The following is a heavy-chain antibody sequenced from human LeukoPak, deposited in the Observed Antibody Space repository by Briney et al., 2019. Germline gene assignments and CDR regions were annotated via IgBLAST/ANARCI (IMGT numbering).Heavy chain of an antibody. CDR3: ASRGGSNGYYYIGY. D-gene: IGHD3-22*01. CDR2: IYYSGST. V-gene: IGHV4-30-4*01. Sequence: SETLSLTCTVSGGSISSGDYYWSWIRQPPGKGLEWIGYIYYSGSTYYNPSLKSRVTISVDTSKNQFSLKLSSVTAADTAVYYCASRGGSNGYYYIGYWGQGTLVTVSS. J-gene: IGHJ4*02. CDR1: GGSISSGDYY.